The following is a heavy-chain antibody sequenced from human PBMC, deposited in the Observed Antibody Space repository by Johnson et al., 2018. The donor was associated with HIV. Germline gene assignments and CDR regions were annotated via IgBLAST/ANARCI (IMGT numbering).Heavy chain of an antibody. D-gene: IGHD4-17*01. V-gene: IGHV3-30*02. CDR1: GFAFNAYG. CDR3: AKGGMTTVTSGAFDF. J-gene: IGHJ3*01. CDR2: IRYDGSNK. Sequence: VHLVESGGGVVQPGGSLTLSCAASGFAFNAYGMHWVRQAPGKGLQWVTFIRYDGSNKYYADSVNGRFTISRDNSKNTLYLQMNSLRAEDTAVYYCAKGGMTTVTSGAFDFWGQGTMVTISS.